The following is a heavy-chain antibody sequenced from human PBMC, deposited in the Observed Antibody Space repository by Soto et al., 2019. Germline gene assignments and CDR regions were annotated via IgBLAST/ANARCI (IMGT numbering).Heavy chain of an antibody. CDR1: GFTFKTFA. CDR2: ITGFGSTT. D-gene: IGHD3-16*01. Sequence: EVQLLESGGGLVQPGGSLRLSCAASGFTFKTFATSWVRQAPGKGLEWVAAITGFGSTTYYADSLQGRFTVSRDNSNDTLYLHMDSLRADDTAVYYCAKVRPSLGGTGRGAMDVWGQGTTVTVSS. V-gene: IGHV3-23*01. CDR3: AKVRPSLGGTGRGAMDV. J-gene: IGHJ6*02.